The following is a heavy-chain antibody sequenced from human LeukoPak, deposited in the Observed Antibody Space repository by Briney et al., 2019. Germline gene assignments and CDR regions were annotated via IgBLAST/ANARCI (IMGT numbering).Heavy chain of an antibody. J-gene: IGHJ4*02. D-gene: IGHD1-26*01. CDR1: GFTFSRYL. V-gene: IGHV3-7*03. CDR3: ARGDSGSSYRLFYFDF. CDR2: IKQDGSEK. Sequence: GGSLRLSCAASGFTFSRYLMSWVRQAPGKGLEWVANIKQDGSEKYFVDSVKGRFTISRDNAKNSLYLQMNSLRAEDTAVYYCARGDSGSSYRLFYFDFWGQGTLVTVSS.